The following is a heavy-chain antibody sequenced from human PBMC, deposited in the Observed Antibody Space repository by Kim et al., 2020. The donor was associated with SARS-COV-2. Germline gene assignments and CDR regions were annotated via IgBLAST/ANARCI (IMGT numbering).Heavy chain of an antibody. CDR2: IYYSGST. J-gene: IGHJ4*02. CDR3: ARVFGDSSGYYLTALYYFDY. Sequence: SETLSLTCTVSGGSISSYYWIWIRQPPGKGLEWIGYIYYSGSTNYNPSLKSRVTISVDTSKNQFSLKLSSVTAADTAVYYCARVFGDSSGYYLTALYYFDYWGQGTLVTVSS. CDR1: GGSISSYY. V-gene: IGHV4-59*12. D-gene: IGHD3-22*01.